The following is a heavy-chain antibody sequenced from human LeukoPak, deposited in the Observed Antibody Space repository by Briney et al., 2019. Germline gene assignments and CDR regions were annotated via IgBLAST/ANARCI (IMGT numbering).Heavy chain of an antibody. Sequence: SETLSLTCTVSGGSISSYYWGWIRQPPGKGLEWIGSIFHSGSTYYNPSLQSQVTISVDTSKNQFSLKMTSVTAADTAVYFCARVGSGGAWFDFWGQGTLVAVSS. CDR3: ARVGSGGAWFDF. J-gene: IGHJ4*02. D-gene: IGHD6-19*01. CDR2: IFHSGST. V-gene: IGHV4-39*07. CDR1: GGSISSYY.